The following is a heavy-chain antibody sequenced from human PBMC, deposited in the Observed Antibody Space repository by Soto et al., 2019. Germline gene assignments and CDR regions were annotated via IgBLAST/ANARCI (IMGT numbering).Heavy chain of an antibody. D-gene: IGHD2-15*01. CDR3: ARSIEYCSGGSCYTPLMDY. J-gene: IGHJ4*02. Sequence: ASVKVSCKASGYTFTSYAMHWVRQAPGQRPEWMGWINAGNGNTKYSQKFQGRVTITRDTSASTAYMELSSLRSEDTAVYYCARSIEYCSGGSCYTPLMDYWGQGTLVTVSS. V-gene: IGHV1-3*01. CDR2: INAGNGNT. CDR1: GYTFTSYA.